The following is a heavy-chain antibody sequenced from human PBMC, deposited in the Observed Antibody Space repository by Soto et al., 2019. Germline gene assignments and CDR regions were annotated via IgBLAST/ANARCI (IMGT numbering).Heavy chain of an antibody. Sequence: PGGSLRLSCAASGFTFSSYAMSWVRQAPGKGLEWVSAISGSGGSTYYADSVKGRFTISRDNSKNTLYLQMNSLRAEDTAVYYCAKGYYCSGGSCYPFDYWGQGTLVTVSS. V-gene: IGHV3-23*01. CDR2: ISGSGGST. D-gene: IGHD2-15*01. J-gene: IGHJ4*02. CDR1: GFTFSSYA. CDR3: AKGYYCSGGSCYPFDY.